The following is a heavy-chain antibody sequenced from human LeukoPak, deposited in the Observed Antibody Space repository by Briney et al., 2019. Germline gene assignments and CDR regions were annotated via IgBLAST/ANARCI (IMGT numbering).Heavy chain of an antibody. CDR1: GFTFSRYS. Sequence: PGGSLRLSCAASGFTFSRYSMNWVRQAPGRGLEWVSSISSSSSYIYYADSVKGRFTISRDDAKNSLYLQMNSLRAEDTAVYYCARDLRAVAARGDYWRQGTLVTVSS. CDR3: ARDLRAVAARGDY. V-gene: IGHV3-21*01. J-gene: IGHJ4*02. CDR2: ISSSSSYI. D-gene: IGHD6-19*01.